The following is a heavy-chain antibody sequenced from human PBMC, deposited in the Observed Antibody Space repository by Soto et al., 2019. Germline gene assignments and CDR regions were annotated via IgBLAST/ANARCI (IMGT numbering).Heavy chain of an antibody. V-gene: IGHV1-69*01. Sequence: QVQLVQSGAEVKKPGSSVNVSCTASGGTFNRYAISWVRQAPGQGLEWMGGIIPIFGIGNDAQRFQGRVTITADESTGTAYMELSSLRSEDTGVYYCARSAITLFGVVSIPPHYYSEMDVWGQGTTVTVSS. J-gene: IGHJ6*02. CDR3: ARSAITLFGVVSIPPHYYSEMDV. CDR2: IIPIFGIG. CDR1: GGTFNRYA. D-gene: IGHD3-3*01.